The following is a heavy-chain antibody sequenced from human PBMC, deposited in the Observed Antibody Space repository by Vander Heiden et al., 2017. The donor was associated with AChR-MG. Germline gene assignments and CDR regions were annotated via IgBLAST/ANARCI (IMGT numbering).Heavy chain of an antibody. V-gene: IGHV1-8*01. D-gene: IGHD2-15*01. CDR3: ARTYCSGGSCYSRSWFDP. J-gene: IGHJ5*02. CDR2: MNPNSGNT. CDR1: GYTVTSHD. Sequence: QLQTLQSGGEVKNPGASGKASCKASGYTVTSHDVNWVRQATGQGLEWMGWMNPNSGNTGYAQKFQGRVTMTRNTSISTAYMELSSLRSEDTAVYYCARTYCSGGSCYSRSWFDPWGQGTLVTVSS.